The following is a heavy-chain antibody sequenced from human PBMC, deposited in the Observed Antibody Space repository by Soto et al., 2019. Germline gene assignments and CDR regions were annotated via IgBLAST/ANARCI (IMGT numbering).Heavy chain of an antibody. Sequence: GGSLRLSCAASGFTFSSYAMHWVRQAPGKGLEWVAVISYDGSNKYYADSVKGRFTISRDNSKNTLYLQMNSLRAEDTAVYYCARDSDVVVTEVCMDVWGQGTTVTVSS. CDR3: ARDSDVVVTEVCMDV. J-gene: IGHJ6*02. D-gene: IGHD2-21*02. CDR2: ISYDGSNK. V-gene: IGHV3-30-3*01. CDR1: GFTFSSYA.